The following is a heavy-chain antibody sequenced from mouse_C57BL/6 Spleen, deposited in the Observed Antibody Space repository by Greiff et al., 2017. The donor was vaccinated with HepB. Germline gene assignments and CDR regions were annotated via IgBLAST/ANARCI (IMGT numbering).Heavy chain of an antibody. CDR2: IDPETGGT. D-gene: IGHD2-2*01. CDR1: GYTFTDYE. Sequence: QVQLQQSGAELVRPGASVTLSCKASGYTFTDYEMHWVKQTPVHGLEWIGAIDPETGGTAYNQKFKGKAILTADKSSSTAYMELRSLTSEDSAVYYCTRFFYGYGDFDYWGQGTTLTVSS. CDR3: TRFFYGYGDFDY. J-gene: IGHJ2*01. V-gene: IGHV1-15*01.